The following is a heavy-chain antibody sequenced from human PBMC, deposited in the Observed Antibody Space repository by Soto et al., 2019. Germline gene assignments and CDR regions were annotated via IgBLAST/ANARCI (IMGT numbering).Heavy chain of an antibody. CDR3: ARLRGGAHYDYVWGSYRFDY. V-gene: IGHV5-10-1*01. D-gene: IGHD3-16*02. J-gene: IGHJ4*02. CDR2: IDPSDSYT. CDR1: GYSFTSYW. Sequence: PGESLKISCKGSGYSFTSYWMSWVRQMPGKGLEWMGSIDPSDSYTNYSPSFQGHVTISADKSISTAYLQWTSLKASDTAMYYCARLRGGAHYDYVWGSYRFDYWGQGTLVTVSS.